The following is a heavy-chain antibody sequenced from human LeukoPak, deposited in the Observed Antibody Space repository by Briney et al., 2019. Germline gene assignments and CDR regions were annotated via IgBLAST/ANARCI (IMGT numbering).Heavy chain of an antibody. CDR1: GYTFTSYG. D-gene: IGHD3-22*01. Sequence: ASVKVSCKASGYTFTSYGISWVRQAPGQGLEWMGWISAYNGNTNYAQKLQGRVTMTTDTSTSTAYMELRSLRSDDTAVYYCARDLNWPSRGGVVVILGYWGQGTLVTVSS. V-gene: IGHV1-18*01. CDR3: ARDLNWPSRGGVVVILGY. CDR2: ISAYNGNT. J-gene: IGHJ4*02.